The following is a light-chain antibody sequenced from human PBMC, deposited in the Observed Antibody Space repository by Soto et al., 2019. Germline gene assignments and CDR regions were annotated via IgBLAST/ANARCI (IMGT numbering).Light chain of an antibody. V-gene: IGKV3-20*01. CDR2: GAS. CDR1: QSVDSNF. J-gene: IGKJ1*01. Sequence: EIVLTQSPGTLSLSPGDRATLSCRASQSVDSNFLAWYQQKPGQAPRLLIYGASSRATDIPDTCSGSGSGTDFTLTISRLEPGDFAVDYCQQYGTSPWTFGQGTKVEIK. CDR3: QQYGTSPWT.